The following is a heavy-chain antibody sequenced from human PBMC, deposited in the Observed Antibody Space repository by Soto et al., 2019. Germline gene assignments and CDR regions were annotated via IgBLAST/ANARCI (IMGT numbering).Heavy chain of an antibody. Sequence: EVQLVESGGGLVKPGGSLRLSCAASGFTFSSYTMKWVRQAPGKGLEWVTSISSSSSYIYYADSVKGRFTISRDNAKNSLYLQMTSLRAEDTAVYYCAREVSKDSGYDFDYWGQGTLVTVSS. CDR3: AREVSKDSGYDFDY. V-gene: IGHV3-21*01. CDR1: GFTFSSYT. D-gene: IGHD5-12*01. J-gene: IGHJ4*02. CDR2: ISSSSSYI.